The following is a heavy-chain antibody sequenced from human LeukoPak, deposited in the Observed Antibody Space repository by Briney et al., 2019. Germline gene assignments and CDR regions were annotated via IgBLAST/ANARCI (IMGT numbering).Heavy chain of an antibody. CDR3: ARPSYCSGGSCYGMDV. Sequence: GGSLRLSCAASGFTFSSYGMHWVRQAPGKGLEWVAVIWYDGSNKYYADSVKGRFTISRDDSKNTLYLQMNSLRAEDTAMYYCARPSYCSGGSCYGMDVWGQGTTVTVSS. CDR1: GFTFSSYG. D-gene: IGHD2-15*01. V-gene: IGHV3-33*01. CDR2: IWYDGSNK. J-gene: IGHJ6*02.